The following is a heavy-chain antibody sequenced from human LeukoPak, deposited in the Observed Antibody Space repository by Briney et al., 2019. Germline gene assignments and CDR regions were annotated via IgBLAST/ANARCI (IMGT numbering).Heavy chain of an antibody. J-gene: IGHJ4*02. D-gene: IGHD5-18*01. CDR3: ARGGYSYGRYFDY. Sequence: PGGSMRLSCAASGFTFSSYSMNWDRQAPGKGLEWVSSISSSSSYIYYADSVKGRFTISRDNAKNSLYLQMNSLRAEDTAVYYCARGGYSYGRYFDYWGQGTLVTVSS. CDR2: ISSSSSYI. CDR1: GFTFSSYS. V-gene: IGHV3-21*01.